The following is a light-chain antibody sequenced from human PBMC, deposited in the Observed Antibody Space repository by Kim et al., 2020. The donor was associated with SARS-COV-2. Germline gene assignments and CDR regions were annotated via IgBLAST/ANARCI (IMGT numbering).Light chain of an antibody. Sequence: PGQRVTISCSGSSSNIGSNYGYWYQQLPGTASKLLIYRNNQRPSGVPDRFSGSKSGTSASLAISGLRSEDEADYYCAAWDDSLSVVFGGGTQLTVL. J-gene: IGLJ2*01. CDR2: RNN. CDR1: SSNIGSNY. CDR3: AAWDDSLSVV. V-gene: IGLV1-47*01.